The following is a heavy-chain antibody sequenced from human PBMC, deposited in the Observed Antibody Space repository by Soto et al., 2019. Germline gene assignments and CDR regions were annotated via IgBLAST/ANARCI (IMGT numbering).Heavy chain of an antibody. J-gene: IGHJ6*02. V-gene: IGHV3-30*18. D-gene: IGHD2-21*01. CDR3: AKDRSPLWDRILSYGMDV. CDR1: GFTFSSYG. Sequence: LRLSCAASGFTFSSYGMHWVRQAPGKGLEWVAVISYDGSNKYYADSVKGRFTISRDNSKNTLYLQMNSLRAEDTAVYYCAKDRSPLWDRILSYGMDVWGQGTTVTVSS. CDR2: ISYDGSNK.